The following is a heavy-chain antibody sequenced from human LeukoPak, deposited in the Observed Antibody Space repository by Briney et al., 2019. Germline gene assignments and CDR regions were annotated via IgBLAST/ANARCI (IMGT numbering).Heavy chain of an antibody. D-gene: IGHD1-7*01. J-gene: IGHJ6*03. V-gene: IGHV4-59*11. CDR2: IYYSGTT. CDR3: ARVGGRPGTTDYYYYYYMDV. CDR1: GGSISSHY. Sequence: SETLSLTCTVSGGSISSHYWSWIRQPPGKGLEWIGYIYYSGTTTYYPALKSRVIISVDTSKNQFSLKLTSVTTADTAVYYCARVGGRPGTTDYYYYYYMDVWGKGTTVTVSS.